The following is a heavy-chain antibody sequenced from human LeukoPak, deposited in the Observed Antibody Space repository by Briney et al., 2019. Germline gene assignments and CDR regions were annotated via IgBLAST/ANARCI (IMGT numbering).Heavy chain of an antibody. CDR2: INHSGST. Sequence: PSETLSLTCAVYGGSFSGYYWSWIRQPPGKGLEWIGEINHSGSTNYNPSLKSRVTISVDTSKNQFSLKLSSVTAADTAVYYCARLMVGATPDAFDIWGQGTMVTVSS. CDR1: GGSFSGYY. D-gene: IGHD1-26*01. J-gene: IGHJ3*02. CDR3: ARLMVGATPDAFDI. V-gene: IGHV4-34*01.